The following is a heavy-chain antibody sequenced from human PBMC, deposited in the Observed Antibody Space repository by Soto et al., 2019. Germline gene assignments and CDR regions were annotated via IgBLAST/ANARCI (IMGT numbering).Heavy chain of an antibody. J-gene: IGHJ4*02. CDR3: ARDLGYYASSGYFDF. V-gene: IGHV3-11*01. Sequence: GSLRLSCSAYGFPLIDYYLSWIRRSPWKGLEWVSFIDSSGSIIYYADSVKGRFTISRDNAKNSLYLQMNSLRAEDTAVYYCARDLGYYASSGYFDFWGQGALVTVSS. D-gene: IGHD3-22*01. CDR1: GFPLIDYY. CDR2: IDSSGSII.